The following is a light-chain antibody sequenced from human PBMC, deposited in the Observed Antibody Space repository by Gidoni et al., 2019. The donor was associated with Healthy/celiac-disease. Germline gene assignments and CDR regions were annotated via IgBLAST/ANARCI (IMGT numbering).Light chain of an antibody. CDR2: AAS. CDR1: QSISSY. V-gene: IGKV1-39*01. Sequence: DIQLTRSPSSLSASVGDRVTITCRASQSISSYLNWYQQKPGKAPKLLIYAASSLQSGVPSRFSGSGSGTDFTLTISSLQPEDFATYYCQQSYSTPRTFGPXTKVDIK. CDR3: QQSYSTPRT. J-gene: IGKJ3*01.